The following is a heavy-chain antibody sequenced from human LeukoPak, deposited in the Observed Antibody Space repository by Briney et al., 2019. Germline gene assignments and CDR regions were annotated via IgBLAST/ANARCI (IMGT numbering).Heavy chain of an antibody. CDR1: GFTVSSNY. CDR2: IYSDGST. Sequence: GGSLRLSCAASGFTVSSNYISWVRHAPGKGLEWVSVIYSDGSTYYADSVKGRFTISRDSSKNTLYLQMNSLRVEDTAVYYCARVFDFWSGLSYFDYWGQGTLVTVSS. J-gene: IGHJ4*02. CDR3: ARVFDFWSGLSYFDY. V-gene: IGHV3-66*02. D-gene: IGHD3-3*01.